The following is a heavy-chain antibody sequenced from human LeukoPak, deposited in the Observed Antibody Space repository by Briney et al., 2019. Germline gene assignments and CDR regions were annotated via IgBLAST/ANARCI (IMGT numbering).Heavy chain of an antibody. CDR3: ARSWLIYDAFDI. V-gene: IGHV3-20*04. D-gene: IGHD6-19*01. J-gene: IGHJ3*02. Sequence: GGSLRLSCAASGFTFDDYGMSWVRHAPGKGLEWVSGINWNGGSTGYADSVKGRFTISRDNAKNSLYLQMNSLRAEDTAVYYCARSWLIYDAFDIWGQGTMVTVSS. CDR2: INWNGGST. CDR1: GFTFDDYG.